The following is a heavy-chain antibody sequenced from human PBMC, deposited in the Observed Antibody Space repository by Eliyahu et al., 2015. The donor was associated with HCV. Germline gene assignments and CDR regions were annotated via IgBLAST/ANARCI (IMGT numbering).Heavy chain of an antibody. J-gene: IGHJ5*02. Sequence: QLQLQESGPGLVKPSETLSLTCTVSGGXISSISYYWGWIRQPPGKGLEWIGSIYYSGXTYYNPSLKSRVTISVDTSKNQFSLKLSSVTAADTAVYYCARDYYDSSGFELWGQGTLVTVSS. V-gene: IGHV4-39*01. D-gene: IGHD3-22*01. CDR1: GGXISSISYY. CDR2: IYYSGXT. CDR3: ARDYYDSSGFEL.